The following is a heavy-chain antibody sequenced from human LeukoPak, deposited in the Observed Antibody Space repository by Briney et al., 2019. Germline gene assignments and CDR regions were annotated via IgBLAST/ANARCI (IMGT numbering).Heavy chain of an antibody. CDR3: ARGGAIWFAGY. J-gene: IGHJ4*02. Sequence: GGSLRLSCAASGFTFSSYSMNWVRQAPGKGLEWVSSISSSSSYIYYADSVKGRFTISRDNAKNSLYLQMSSLRAEDTAVYYCARGGAIWFAGYWGQGTLVTVSS. CDR1: GFTFSSYS. V-gene: IGHV3-21*04. CDR2: ISSSSSYI. D-gene: IGHD3-10*01.